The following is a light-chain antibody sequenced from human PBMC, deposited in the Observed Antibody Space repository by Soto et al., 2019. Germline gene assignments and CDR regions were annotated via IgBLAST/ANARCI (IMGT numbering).Light chain of an antibody. CDR2: GAS. J-gene: IGKJ5*01. V-gene: IGKV1-9*01. CDR1: EGIVNY. Sequence: IPLTLSPSSTSASLEVRSAMSWGASEGIVNYLAWYQQQPGKAPKLLIYGASTLQSGVPSRFPGSGSGTDFTLTIDSLQPEEFATYHCQQLFRYPLAFGQGTRLEIK. CDR3: QQLFRYPLA.